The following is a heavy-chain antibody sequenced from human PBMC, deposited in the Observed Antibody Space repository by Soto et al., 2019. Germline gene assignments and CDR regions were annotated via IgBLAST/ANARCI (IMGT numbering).Heavy chain of an antibody. D-gene: IGHD2-8*02. CDR3: SSSPGHSKTGASVH. CDR1: HYTFPNYA. J-gene: IGHJ4*02. CDR2: ISAYHGNT. Sequence: ASVTVSCKTFHYTFPNYAITWVRQAPGQGLEWMGWISAYHGNTKYAQKIQGRVTMTPDTPTSTAYMEPRRFRSHDPAGYFCSSSPGHSKTGASVHWGQGTLVTVSS. V-gene: IGHV1-18*01.